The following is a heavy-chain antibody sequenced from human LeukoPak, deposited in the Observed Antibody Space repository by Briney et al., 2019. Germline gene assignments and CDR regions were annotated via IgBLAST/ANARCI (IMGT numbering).Heavy chain of an antibody. V-gene: IGHV1-69*04. Sequence: GASVKVSCKASGGTFSSYAISWVRQAPGQGLEWMGRIIPILGIANYAQKFQGRVTITADKSTSTAYMELSSLRSEDTAVYYCARGYNSSWFDYWGQGTLVTVSS. CDR3: ARGYNSSWFDY. J-gene: IGHJ4*02. D-gene: IGHD6-13*01. CDR1: GGTFSSYA. CDR2: IIPILGIA.